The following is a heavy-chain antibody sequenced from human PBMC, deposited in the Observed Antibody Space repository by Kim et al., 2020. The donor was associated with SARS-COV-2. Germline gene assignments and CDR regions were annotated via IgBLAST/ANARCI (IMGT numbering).Heavy chain of an antibody. CDR1: GGSFSGYY. Sequence: SETLSLTCAVYGGSFSGYYWSWIRQPPGKGLEWIGEINHSGSTNYNPSLKSRVTISVDTSKNQFSLKLSSVTAADTAVYYCARVAYGSGLQDYWGQGTLVTVSS. CDR2: INHSGST. CDR3: ARVAYGSGLQDY. J-gene: IGHJ4*02. D-gene: IGHD2-15*01. V-gene: IGHV4-34*01.